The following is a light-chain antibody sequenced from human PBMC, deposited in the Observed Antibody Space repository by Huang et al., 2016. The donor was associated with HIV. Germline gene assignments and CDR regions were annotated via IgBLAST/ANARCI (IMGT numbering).Light chain of an antibody. CDR2: GSS. Sequence: EIVMTQSPATLSVSPGQRVTLSCRANRSVSTNLAWSQQRHGQAPRLLIYGSSTRAPGIPARFSGSGSGTEFSLTSSSLQSEDFALYYCHQYNNWLLSFGGGTRV. CDR1: RSVSTN. CDR3: HQYNNWLLS. J-gene: IGKJ4*01. V-gene: IGKV3-15*01.